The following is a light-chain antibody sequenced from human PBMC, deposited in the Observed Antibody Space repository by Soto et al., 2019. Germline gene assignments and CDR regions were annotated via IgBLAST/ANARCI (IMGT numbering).Light chain of an antibody. V-gene: IGKV3-15*01. Sequence: EIVMTQSPATLSVSPGERATLSCRASQSVSSNLAWYQQKLGQAPSLLIYGASTRATGIPARFSGSGSGTEFTLTISSLQSEDFAVYHCQQYNYWPLPFGGGTKVEIK. CDR1: QSVSSN. CDR2: GAS. CDR3: QQYNYWPLP. J-gene: IGKJ4*01.